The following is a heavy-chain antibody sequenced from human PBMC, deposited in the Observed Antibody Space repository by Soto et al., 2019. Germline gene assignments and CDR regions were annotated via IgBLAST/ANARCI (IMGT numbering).Heavy chain of an antibody. CDR2: IYPGDSDT. D-gene: IGHD3-3*02. V-gene: IGHV5-51*01. CDR1: GYSFTSYW. J-gene: IGHJ6*02. CDR3: ARHGSISSPYYYYYGMDV. Sequence: GESLKISCKGSGYSFTSYWIGWVRQMPGKGLEWMGIIYPGDSDTRYSPSFQGQVTISADKSISTAYLQWSSLKASDTAMYYCARHGSISSPYYYYYGMDVWGQGTTXT.